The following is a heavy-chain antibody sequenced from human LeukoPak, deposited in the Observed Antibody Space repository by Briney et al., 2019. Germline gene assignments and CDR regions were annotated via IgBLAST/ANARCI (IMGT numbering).Heavy chain of an antibody. CDR1: GFTFSSYG. Sequence: GRSLRLSCAASGFTFSSYGMHWVRQAPGKGLEWVAVIWYDGSNNYYADSVKGRFTISRDNSKNTLYLQMNSLRAEDTAVYYCARNPCSGGSCYSEYFQHWGQGTLVTVSS. CDR2: IWYDGSNN. CDR3: ARNPCSGGSCYSEYFQH. D-gene: IGHD2-15*01. V-gene: IGHV3-33*01. J-gene: IGHJ1*01.